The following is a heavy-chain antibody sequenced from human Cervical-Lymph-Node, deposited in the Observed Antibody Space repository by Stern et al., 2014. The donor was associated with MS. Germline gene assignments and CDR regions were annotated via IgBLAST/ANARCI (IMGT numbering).Heavy chain of an antibody. CDR1: GASISSGTYY. CDR2: MYNSGAT. Sequence: QVQLQESGPGLVKPSQTLSLTCTVSGASISSGTYYWSWIRQPAGKGLEWIGRMYNSGATNYNPSLKSRVTISLDTSNNQFSLSLRSVTAADTAVYYCARDDALGPTRYHYGMDVWGQGTTVTVSS. V-gene: IGHV4-61*02. D-gene: IGHD1-26*01. CDR3: ARDDALGPTRYHYGMDV. J-gene: IGHJ6*02.